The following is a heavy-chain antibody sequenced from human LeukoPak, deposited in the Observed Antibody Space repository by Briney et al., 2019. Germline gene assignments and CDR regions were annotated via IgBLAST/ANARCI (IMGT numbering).Heavy chain of an antibody. Sequence: ASVKVSCKASGYTFTSYDINWVRQATGQGLEWMGWMNPNSGNTGYAQKFQGRVTMTRNTSISTAYMELSSLRSEDTAVYYCARFSSSWYNNWFGPWGQGTLVTVSS. J-gene: IGHJ5*02. CDR1: GYTFTSYD. CDR3: ARFSSSWYNNWFGP. CDR2: MNPNSGNT. V-gene: IGHV1-8*01. D-gene: IGHD6-13*01.